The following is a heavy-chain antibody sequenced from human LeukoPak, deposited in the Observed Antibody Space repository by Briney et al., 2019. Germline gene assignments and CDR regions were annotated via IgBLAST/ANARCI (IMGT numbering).Heavy chain of an antibody. D-gene: IGHD3-10*01. V-gene: IGHV3-23*01. CDR1: GFTFSNHA. Sequence: GGSLRLSCVASGFTFSNHAMTWVRQAPGKGLEWVSAISADAVDTFYAPSVKGRFTISRDNSRSTLYLQMNSLRPEDTAIYYCAREGYYGSGSPPSLYFDYWGQGTLVTVSS. J-gene: IGHJ4*02. CDR3: AREGYYGSGSPPSLYFDY. CDR2: ISADAVDT.